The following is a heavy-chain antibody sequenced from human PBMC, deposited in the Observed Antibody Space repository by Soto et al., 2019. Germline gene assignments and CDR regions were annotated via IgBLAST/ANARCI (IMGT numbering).Heavy chain of an antibody. Sequence: EVQLLESGGGLVQPGGSLRLSCAASGFTFSSYAMSWVRQAPGKGLEWVSSISGSGGSTYYADSVKGRFTISRDSTKNSRDPQRISRRTEDTAVYYCAKDARYSGYDFNWFDPWGQGTLVTVAS. V-gene: IGHV3-23*01. CDR2: ISGSGGST. J-gene: IGHJ5*02. CDR1: GFTFSSYA. D-gene: IGHD5-12*01. CDR3: AKDARYSGYDFNWFDP.